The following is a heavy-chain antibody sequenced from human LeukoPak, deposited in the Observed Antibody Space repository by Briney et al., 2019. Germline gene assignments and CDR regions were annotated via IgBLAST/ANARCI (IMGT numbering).Heavy chain of an antibody. D-gene: IGHD6-6*01. CDR3: ARDHHIAAETPFDY. CDR2: IYTSGST. V-gene: IGHV4-4*07. CDR1: GGSISSYY. Sequence: VKPSETLSLTCTVSGGSISSYYWSWIRQPAGKGLEWIGRIYTSGSTNYNPSLKSRVTMSVDTSKNQFSLKLSSVTAADTAVYYCARDHHIAAETPFDYWGQGTLVTVSS. J-gene: IGHJ4*02.